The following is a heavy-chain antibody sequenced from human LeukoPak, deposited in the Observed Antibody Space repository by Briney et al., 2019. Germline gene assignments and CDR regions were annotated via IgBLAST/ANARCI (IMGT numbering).Heavy chain of an antibody. V-gene: IGHV1-2*02. CDR2: INPNSGGT. CDR1: GYXFTGYY. J-gene: IGHJ4*02. D-gene: IGHD6-19*01. CDR3: VGGWSTGFDY. Sequence: GASVKVSCMASGYXFTGYYMHWVRQAPGQGLEWMGWINPNSGGTNYAQKFQGRVTMTRDTSISTAYMEMTRLTSDDTAVYYCVGGWSTGFDYWGQGTLVTVS.